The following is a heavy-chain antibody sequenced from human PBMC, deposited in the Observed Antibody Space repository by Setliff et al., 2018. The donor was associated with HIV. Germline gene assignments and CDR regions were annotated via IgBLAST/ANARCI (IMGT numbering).Heavy chain of an antibody. Sequence: PSETLSLTCIVSSGSIHSGSYYWSWIRQPVGKGLEWIGRIYTSGSTDYNPSLKSRVAISVDTSKNQFSLKLTSVTAADTAVYYCARFSTSSGGTFDYWGQGTLVTVSS. D-gene: IGHD6-6*01. CDR2: IYTSGST. V-gene: IGHV4-61*02. CDR3: ARFSTSSGGTFDY. CDR1: SGSIHSGSYY. J-gene: IGHJ4*02.